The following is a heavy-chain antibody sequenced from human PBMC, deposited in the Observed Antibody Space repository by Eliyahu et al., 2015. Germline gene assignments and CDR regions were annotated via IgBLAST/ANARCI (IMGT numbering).Heavy chain of an antibody. CDR2: INPDGSQE. J-gene: IGHJ4*02. Sequence: SCAVSGLTFSNSWMTWVRQVPGKGLEWVASINPDGSQEFYVDSVKGRFTVSRDNPKNSVSLQMNSLRAEDTAVYYCARDPSYNAYDYWGQGTLVTVSS. CDR3: ARDPSYNAYDY. CDR1: GLTFSNSW. V-gene: IGHV3-7*01. D-gene: IGHD1-1*01.